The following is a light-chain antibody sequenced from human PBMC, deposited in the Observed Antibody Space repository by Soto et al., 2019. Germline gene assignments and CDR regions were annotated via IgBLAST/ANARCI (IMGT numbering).Light chain of an antibody. CDR3: QQYYSTPLT. CDR1: QTVLYSSNNKNY. CDR2: WAS. J-gene: IGKJ4*01. Sequence: DIVMTQSPDSLAVSLGERATINCKSSQTVLYSSNNKNYLAWYQQKPGQPPKLLIYWASTRQSGVPDRFSGSWSGTDFALTISSQQAEDVAVYYCQQYYSTPLTFGGGTKVELK. V-gene: IGKV4-1*01.